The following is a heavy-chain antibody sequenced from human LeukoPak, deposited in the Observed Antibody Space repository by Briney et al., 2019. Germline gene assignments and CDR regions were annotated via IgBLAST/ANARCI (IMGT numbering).Heavy chain of an antibody. D-gene: IGHD2-15*01. CDR2: ISGSGDST. CDR1: GFSTFSSYA. Sequence: PGGSLRLSCAASGFSTFSSYAMSWVRQAPGKGLEWVSVISGSGDSTYHADSVKGRFTISRDNSSNTLYLQMNSLRAEDTAIYYCAKVRSAVVAAATNYWGQGTLVTVSS. J-gene: IGHJ4*02. CDR3: AKVRSAVVAAATNY. V-gene: IGHV3-23*01.